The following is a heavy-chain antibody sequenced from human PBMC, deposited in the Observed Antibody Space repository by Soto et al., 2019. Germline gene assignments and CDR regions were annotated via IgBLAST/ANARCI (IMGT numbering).Heavy chain of an antibody. CDR2: ISYDGSNK. CDR1: GFTFSSYG. CDR3: AKDGESYYYYGMDV. D-gene: IGHD3-10*01. V-gene: IGHV3-30*18. J-gene: IGHJ6*02. Sequence: QVQLVESGGGVVQPGRSLRLSCAASGFTFSSYGMHWVRQAPGKGLEWVAVISYDGSNKYYADSVKGRFTISRDNSKNTPYLQMNSLRAEDTAVYYCAKDGESYYYYGMDVWGQGTTVTVSS.